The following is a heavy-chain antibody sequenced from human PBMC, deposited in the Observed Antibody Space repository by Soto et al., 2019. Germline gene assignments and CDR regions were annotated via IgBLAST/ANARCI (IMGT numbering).Heavy chain of an antibody. V-gene: IGHV1-46*01. Sequence: ASVKVSCKASGYMFTNYYMHWVRQAPGQGLEWVGIINPSGGSTVYAQKLQGRVTMTSDTSTSTVYMELSSLRSEDTAVYYCVMVDNYVTPTPQDVWGQGTMVTVSS. CDR3: VMVDNYVTPTPQDV. D-gene: IGHD3-16*01. CDR1: GYMFTNYY. CDR2: INPSGGST. J-gene: IGHJ6*02.